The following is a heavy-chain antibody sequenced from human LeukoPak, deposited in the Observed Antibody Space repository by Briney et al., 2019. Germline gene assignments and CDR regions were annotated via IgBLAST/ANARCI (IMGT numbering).Heavy chain of an antibody. CDR1: GGSISSYY. CDR3: ARETNSAPQMSYYDSSGYYYFDY. CDR2: IYYSGST. D-gene: IGHD3-22*01. Sequence: SETLSLTCTVSGGSISSYYWSWIRQPPGKGLEWIGYIYYSGSTNYNPSLKSRVTISVDTSKNQFSLKLSSVTAADTAVYYCARETNSAPQMSYYDSSGYYYFDYWGQGTLVTVSS. J-gene: IGHJ4*02. V-gene: IGHV4-59*01.